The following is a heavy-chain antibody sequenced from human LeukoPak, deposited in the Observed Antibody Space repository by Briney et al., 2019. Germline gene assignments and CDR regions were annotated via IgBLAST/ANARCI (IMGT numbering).Heavy chain of an antibody. Sequence: SETLSLTCTVSGGSISSYYWSWIRQPQGEGLEWIGYIYYSGSTNYNPSLKSRVTISVDTSKNQFSLKLSSVTAADTAVYYCARVAITGVLRWFDPWGQGTLVTVSS. CDR2: IYYSGST. J-gene: IGHJ5*02. V-gene: IGHV4-59*01. D-gene: IGHD1-20*01. CDR1: GGSISSYY. CDR3: ARVAITGVLRWFDP.